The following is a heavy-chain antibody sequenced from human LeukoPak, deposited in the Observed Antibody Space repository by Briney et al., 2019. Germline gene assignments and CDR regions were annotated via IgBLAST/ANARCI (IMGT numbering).Heavy chain of an antibody. J-gene: IGHJ4*02. CDR3: ARGPYYYGSGSYSSEENDY. CDR1: GYTFTGYY. Sequence: ASVKVSCKASGYTFTGYYMHWVRQAPGQGLEWMGWINPNSGGTNYAQKFQGRVTMTRDTSISTAYMELSRLRSDDTAVYYCARGPYYYGSGSYSSEENDYWGQGTLVTVSS. D-gene: IGHD3-10*01. CDR2: INPNSGGT. V-gene: IGHV1-2*02.